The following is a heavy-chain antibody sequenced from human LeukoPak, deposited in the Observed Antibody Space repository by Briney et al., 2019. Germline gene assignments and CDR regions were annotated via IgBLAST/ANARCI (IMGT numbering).Heavy chain of an antibody. CDR1: GYTLTTYD. CDR2: INSNSLNT. J-gene: IGHJ2*01. Sequence: ASVKVSCTASGYTLTTYDIHWVRQSSGHGLEWLGFINSNSLNTHYAPKFQGRVTTTRDISISTVYIEMSSLTSEDTAVYFCTRANWDGEGWYFDLWGRGALVTVSS. D-gene: IGHD7-27*01. CDR3: TRANWDGEGWYFDL. V-gene: IGHV1-8*01.